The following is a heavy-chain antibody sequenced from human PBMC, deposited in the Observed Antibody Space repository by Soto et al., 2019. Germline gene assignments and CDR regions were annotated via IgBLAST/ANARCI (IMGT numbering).Heavy chain of an antibody. CDR3: ARDRAGTADY. D-gene: IGHD1-1*01. V-gene: IGHV3-30-3*01. CDR1: GFTSSSYA. CDR2: ISYDGSNK. Sequence: GGSLRLSCAASGFTSSSYAMHWVRQAPGKGLEWVAVISYDGSNKYYADSVKGRFTISRDNSKNTLYLQMNSLRAEDTAVYYCARDRAGTADYWGQGTLVTVSS. J-gene: IGHJ4*02.